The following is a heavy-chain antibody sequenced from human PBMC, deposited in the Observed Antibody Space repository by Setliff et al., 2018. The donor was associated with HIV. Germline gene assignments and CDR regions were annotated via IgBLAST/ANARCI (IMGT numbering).Heavy chain of an antibody. Sequence: ASVKVSCKASGYTFTSYYLHWVRQAPGQGLEWMGMINPSGGSASYAQKFQGRVTMSRDTSTSTVYMELSSLRSEDTAVYYCARCGAGEWHLYMDVWAKGPRSPSP. CDR3: ARCGAGEWHLYMDV. V-gene: IGHV1-46*01. J-gene: IGHJ6*03. CDR1: GYTFTSYY. CDR2: INPSGGSA. D-gene: IGHD3-16*01.